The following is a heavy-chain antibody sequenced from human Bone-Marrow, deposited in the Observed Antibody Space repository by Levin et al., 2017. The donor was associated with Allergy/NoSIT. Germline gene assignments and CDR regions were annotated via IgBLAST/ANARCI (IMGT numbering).Heavy chain of an antibody. J-gene: IGHJ4*02. D-gene: IGHD3-10*01. CDR3: ARALGGAYGSGTYMFDN. CDR2: VDHRGNT. V-gene: IGHV4-38-2*01. Sequence: SETLSLICAVSGYSIRSGFHWGYIRQSPGKGLEWIGSVDHRGNTYYNPSLKSRVTISIDTSKDQFSLKLSSVTAADTAVYYCARALGGAYGSGTYMFDNWGQGTLVTVSS. CDR1: GYSIRSGFH.